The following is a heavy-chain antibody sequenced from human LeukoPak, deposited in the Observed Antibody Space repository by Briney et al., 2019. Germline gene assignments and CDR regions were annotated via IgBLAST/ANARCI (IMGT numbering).Heavy chain of an antibody. Sequence: GGSLRLSCAASGFTFSSYWMHWVRQAPGKGLVWVSRINSDGTIIGYADSMKGRFTISRDNAKNTLYLQMNSLRADDTAVYYCARSMYCGGDCYYYFDYWGQGTLVTVAS. CDR1: GFTFSSYW. CDR2: INSDGTII. J-gene: IGHJ4*02. V-gene: IGHV3-74*01. CDR3: ARSMYCGGDCYYYFDY. D-gene: IGHD2-21*02.